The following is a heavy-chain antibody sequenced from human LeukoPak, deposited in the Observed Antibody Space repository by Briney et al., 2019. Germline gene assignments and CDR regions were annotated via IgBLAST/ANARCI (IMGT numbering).Heavy chain of an antibody. V-gene: IGHV4-30-4*08. J-gene: IGHJ4*02. CDR2: IYYSGST. CDR3: AIIAVSGARTADY. CDR1: GGSISSGDYY. Sequence: SETLSLTCTVSGGSISSGDYYWSWIRQPPGKGLEWIGYIYYSGSTYYSPSLKSRVTISVDTTKNQFSLNLTSVTAADTAVFFCAIIAVSGARTADYWGQGTLVTVSS. D-gene: IGHD6-13*01.